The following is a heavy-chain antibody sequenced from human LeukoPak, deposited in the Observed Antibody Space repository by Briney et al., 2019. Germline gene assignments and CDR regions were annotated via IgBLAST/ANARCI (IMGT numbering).Heavy chain of an antibody. V-gene: IGHV1-2*02. CDR3: AREAMMATVTTNNFDY. Sequence: ASVKVSCKASGYTFTGYYMHWVRQAPGQGLDWMGWINPNSGGTNYAQKFQGRVTMTRDTSISTAYMELSRLRSDDTAVYYCAREAMMATVTTNNFDYWGQGTLVTVSS. D-gene: IGHD4-17*01. CDR1: GYTFTGYY. J-gene: IGHJ4*02. CDR2: INPNSGGT.